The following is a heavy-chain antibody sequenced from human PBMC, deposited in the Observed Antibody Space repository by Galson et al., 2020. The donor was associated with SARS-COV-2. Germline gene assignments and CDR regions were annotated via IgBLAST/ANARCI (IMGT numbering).Heavy chain of an antibody. CDR2: LFYDGSDK. CDR3: ARDGQSSIGWAFDN. D-gene: IGHD6-19*01. J-gene: IGHJ4*02. Sequence: ELDAWGSLRLSCAAYGFSFSSHAMHWVRQAPGKGLEWVAQLFYDGSDKYYRDSVKGRFTISRDSSKNTVFLQMNHLRADDTAVYYCARDGQSSIGWAFDNWGQGTLVTVSS. CDR1: GFSFSSHA. V-gene: IGHV3-33*01.